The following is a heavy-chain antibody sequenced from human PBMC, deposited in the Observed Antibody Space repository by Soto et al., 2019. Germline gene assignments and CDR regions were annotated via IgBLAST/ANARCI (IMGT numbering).Heavy chain of an antibody. CDR2: IDGGGGGT. V-gene: IGHV3-23*01. J-gene: IGHJ4*02. Sequence: GVSLRLSCAAPGFTFNNYVMRWVRQAPGEGLEWVSAIDGGGGGTYYADSVKGRFTISRDNSKRTLFLQMNSLRAEDTAIYYCARRSENFYYFDHWGKGSLVTSPQ. CDR3: ARRSENFYYFDH. CDR1: GFTFNNYV. D-gene: IGHD3-3*01.